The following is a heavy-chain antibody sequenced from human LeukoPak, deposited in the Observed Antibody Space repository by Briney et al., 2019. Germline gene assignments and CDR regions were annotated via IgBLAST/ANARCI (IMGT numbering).Heavy chain of an antibody. CDR3: ARDGSGSYYAY. Sequence: GGSLRLSCAASGLTFSTYWMSWVRQALGKGLEWVANIKRDGSEKNYVDSVKGRFTISRDNVKNSLFPQMNSLRDEDTAIYYCARDGSGSYYAYWGQGTLVTVSS. D-gene: IGHD1-26*01. CDR1: GLTFSTYW. CDR2: IKRDGSEK. V-gene: IGHV3-7*01. J-gene: IGHJ4*02.